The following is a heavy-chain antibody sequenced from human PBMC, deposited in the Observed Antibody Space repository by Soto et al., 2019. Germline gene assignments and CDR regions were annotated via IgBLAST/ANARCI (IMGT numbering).Heavy chain of an antibody. CDR2: ISAYNGNT. J-gene: IGHJ6*03. V-gene: IGHV1-18*01. CDR3: ARVADPPPAVLRFLELYYYYYMDV. D-gene: IGHD3-3*01. Sequence: EASVKVSCRASGYTFTSYGISWVRQAPGQGLEWMGWISAYNGNTNYAQKLQGRVTMTTDTSTSTAYMELRSLRSDDTAVYYCARVADPPPAVLRFLELYYYYYMDVWGKGTTVTVSS. CDR1: GYTFTSYG.